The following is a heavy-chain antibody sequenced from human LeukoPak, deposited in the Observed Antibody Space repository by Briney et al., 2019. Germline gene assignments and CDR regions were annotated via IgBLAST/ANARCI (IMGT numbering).Heavy chain of an antibody. D-gene: IGHD2-2*01. J-gene: IGHJ4*02. CDR2: IYHSGST. V-gene: IGHV4-30-2*01. Sequence: SQTLSLTCTVSGGSISSGGYYWSWIRQPPGKGLEWIGYIYHSGSTYYNPSLKSRVTISVDRSKNQFSLKLSSVTAADTAVYYCARESGGYCSSTSCYQAQFDYWGQGTLVTVSS. CDR1: GGSISSGGYY. CDR3: ARESGGYCSSTSCYQAQFDY.